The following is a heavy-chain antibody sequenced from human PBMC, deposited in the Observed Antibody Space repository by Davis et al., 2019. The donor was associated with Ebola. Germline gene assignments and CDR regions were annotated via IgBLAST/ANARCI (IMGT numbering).Heavy chain of an antibody. Sequence: SVKVSCKASGGTFSSYAISWVRQAPGQGLEWMGGIIPIFGTTNYAQKFQGRVTITADESTSTAYMELSSLRSEDTAVYYCARGYHYYDSLWFDPWGQGTLVTVSS. V-gene: IGHV1-69*13. J-gene: IGHJ5*02. CDR1: GGTFSSYA. CDR3: ARGYHYYDSLWFDP. CDR2: IIPIFGTT. D-gene: IGHD3-22*01.